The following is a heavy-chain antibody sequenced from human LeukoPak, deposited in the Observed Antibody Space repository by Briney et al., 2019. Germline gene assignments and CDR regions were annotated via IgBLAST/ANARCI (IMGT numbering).Heavy chain of an antibody. CDR1: GGSISSGGYY. J-gene: IGHJ3*02. Sequence: SQTLSLTCTVSGGSISSGGYYWSRIRQHPGKGLEWIGYIYYSGSTYYNPSLKSRVTISVDTSKNQFSLKLSSVTAADTAVYYCARDDLYCSSTSCPVHAFDIWGQGTMVTVSS. CDR3: ARDDLYCSSTSCPVHAFDI. CDR2: IYYSGST. V-gene: IGHV4-31*03. D-gene: IGHD2-2*01.